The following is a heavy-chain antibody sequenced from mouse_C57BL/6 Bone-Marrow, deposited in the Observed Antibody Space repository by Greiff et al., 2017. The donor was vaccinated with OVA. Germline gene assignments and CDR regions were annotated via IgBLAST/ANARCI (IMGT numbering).Heavy chain of an antibody. CDR3: ARYSRATAMDY. CDR2: IHPNSGST. V-gene: IGHV1-64*01. CDR1: GYTFTSYW. J-gene: IGHJ4*01. Sequence: QVQLQQPGAELVKPGASVKLSGKASGYTFTSYWMHWVKQRPGQGLEWIGMIHPNSGSTNYNEKFKSKATLTVDKSSSTAYMQLSSLTSEDSAVYYCARYSRATAMDYWGQGTSVTVSS. D-gene: IGHD3-1*01.